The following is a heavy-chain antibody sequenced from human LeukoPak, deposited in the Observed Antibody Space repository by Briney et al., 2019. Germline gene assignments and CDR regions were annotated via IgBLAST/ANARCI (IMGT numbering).Heavy chain of an antibody. CDR2: ISSSSTYI. V-gene: IGHV3-21*01. CDR1: GFTFSSYS. CDR3: ARGEAVAAPPDY. J-gene: IGHJ4*02. Sequence: PGGSPRLSCAASGFTFSSYSMSWVRQAPGKGLEWVSSISSSSTYIYYADSLKGRFTISRDNARNSLYLQMNSLRAEDTAMYYCARGEAVAAPPDYWGQGTLVTVSS. D-gene: IGHD6-19*01.